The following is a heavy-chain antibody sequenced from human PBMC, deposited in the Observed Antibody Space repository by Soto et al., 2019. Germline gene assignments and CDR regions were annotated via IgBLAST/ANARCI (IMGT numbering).Heavy chain of an antibody. CDR1: GDICTNDL. D-gene: IGHD6-19*01. J-gene: IGHJ6*02. CDR2: IYHTDSDT. V-gene: IGHV5-51*01. Sequence: GETLKTSCTGSGDICTNDLTGWVPQMPGKGLEWVGIIYHTDSDTRYSPSFQGQVTISVDKSINTAYLQWSSLKASDTAMYYCARRLAVADHHYYYGMDVWGQGT. CDR3: ARRLAVADHHYYYGMDV.